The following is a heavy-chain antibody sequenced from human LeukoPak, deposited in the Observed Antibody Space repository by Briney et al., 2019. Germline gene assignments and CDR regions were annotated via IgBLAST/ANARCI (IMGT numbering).Heavy chain of an antibody. CDR2: IYDSGST. Sequence: SETLSLTCTVSGGSIRSSYYYWGWIRQPPGKGLEWIGSIYDSGSTYYNPSLKSRVTISVDTSKNQFSLELSSVTAADTAVYYCARHATIFGVVTPFDPWGQGTLVTVSS. CDR1: GGSIRSSYYY. D-gene: IGHD3-3*01. CDR3: ARHATIFGVVTPFDP. J-gene: IGHJ5*02. V-gene: IGHV4-39*01.